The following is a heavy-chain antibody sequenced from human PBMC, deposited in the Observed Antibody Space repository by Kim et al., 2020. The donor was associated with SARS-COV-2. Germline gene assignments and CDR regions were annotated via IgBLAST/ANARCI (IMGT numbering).Heavy chain of an antibody. Sequence: GGSLRLSCTASGFAFHDYAMHWVRQAPGKGLEWVFVISGNGLGTYSADSVKGRFTISRDNSKNSLYLQMNSLRTEDTALYYCGKAGDLNYGNALWLDYWGQGTLVTVSS. J-gene: IGHJ4*02. CDR1: GFAFHDYA. V-gene: IGHV3-43*02. CDR2: ISGNGLGT. D-gene: IGHD1-7*01. CDR3: GKAGDLNYGNALWLDY.